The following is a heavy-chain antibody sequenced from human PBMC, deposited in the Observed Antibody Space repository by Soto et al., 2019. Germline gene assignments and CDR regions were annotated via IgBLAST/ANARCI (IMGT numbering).Heavy chain of an antibody. V-gene: IGHV4-39*01. CDR1: GGSISSSIYY. J-gene: IGHJ4*02. CDR2: IYYSGST. Sequence: SETLSLTCTVSGGSISSSIYYWDWILQPPGKVLEWIGSIYYSGSTYYNPSLKSRVTISVDTSKNQFSLKLSSVTAADTVVYYCAVVLRFLEWLPYFDYWGQGTLVTVSS. CDR3: AVVLRFLEWLPYFDY. D-gene: IGHD3-3*01.